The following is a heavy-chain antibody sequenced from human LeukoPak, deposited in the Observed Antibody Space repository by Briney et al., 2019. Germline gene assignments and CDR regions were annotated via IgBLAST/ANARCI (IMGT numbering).Heavy chain of an antibody. CDR1: GGSFSGYY. D-gene: IGHD2-2*02. CDR3: ARALRGYCSSTSCYTVYYGMDV. V-gene: IGHV4-34*01. J-gene: IGHJ6*02. CDR2: INHSGST. Sequence: PSETLSLTCAIYGGSFSGYYWSWIRQPPGKGLEWIGEINHSGSTNYNPSLKSRVTISVDTSRNQFSLKLSSVTAADTAVYYCARALRGYCSSTSCYTVYYGMDVWGQGTTVTVSS.